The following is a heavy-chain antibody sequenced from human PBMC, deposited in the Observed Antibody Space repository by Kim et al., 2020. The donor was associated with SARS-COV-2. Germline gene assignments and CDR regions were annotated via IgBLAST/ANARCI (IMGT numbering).Heavy chain of an antibody. CDR1: GGSISSSSYY. CDR3: ARHAYPPGIAAAVDY. V-gene: IGHV4-39*01. Sequence: SETLSLTCTVSGGSISSSSYYWGWIRQPPGKGLEWIGSIYYSGSTYYNPSLKSRVTISVDTSKNQFSLKLSSVTAADTAVYYCARHAYPPGIAAAVDYWGQGTLVTVSS. CDR2: IYYSGST. J-gene: IGHJ4*02. D-gene: IGHD6-13*01.